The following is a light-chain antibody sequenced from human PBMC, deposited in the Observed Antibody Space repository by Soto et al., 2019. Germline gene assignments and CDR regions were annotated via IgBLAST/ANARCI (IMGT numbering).Light chain of an antibody. Sequence: DSPMTRSPSTLSASVGDRITITCRASQSVSSWLACYQQKPGKDPKLLIYKASRLESGVPSRFSGSGFGTEFTITISSLLPADFATYYCQQYNSSSPFTFGHGTKVDIK. CDR2: KAS. J-gene: IGKJ3*01. V-gene: IGKV1-5*03. CDR3: QQYNSSSPFT. CDR1: QSVSSW.